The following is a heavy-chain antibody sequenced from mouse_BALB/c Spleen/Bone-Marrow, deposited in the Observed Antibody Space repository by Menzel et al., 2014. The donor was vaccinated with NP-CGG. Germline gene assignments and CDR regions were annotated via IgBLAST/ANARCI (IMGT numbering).Heavy chain of an antibody. Sequence: VNVVESGPELVKPGASVKMSCKASGYTFTSYYIHWVKQRPGQGLEWIGWIYPGDGSTKYNEKFKGKTTLTADKSSSTAYMLLSSLTSEDSAIYFCARGGGMDYWGQGTSVTVSS. J-gene: IGHJ4*01. CDR2: IYPGDGST. CDR1: GYTFTSYY. V-gene: IGHV1S56*01. CDR3: ARGGGMDY.